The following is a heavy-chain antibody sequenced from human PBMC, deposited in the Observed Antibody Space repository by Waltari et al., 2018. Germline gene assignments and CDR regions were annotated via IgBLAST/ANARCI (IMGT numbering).Heavy chain of an antibody. Sequence: QLKLQESGPGLVKPSGPLSLTCGVSGDSMSRRDCWRWVRQPPGKGLEWIGQVRGDGRTNYNPPFASRVTMSLDTSNNQFSLRMTSATAADTAVYYCARDRGRGLYLDSWGPGTLVTVSP. V-gene: IGHV4-4*02. CDR1: GDSMSRRDC. D-gene: IGHD2-15*01. CDR3: ARDRGRGLYLDS. J-gene: IGHJ4*02. CDR2: VRGDGRT.